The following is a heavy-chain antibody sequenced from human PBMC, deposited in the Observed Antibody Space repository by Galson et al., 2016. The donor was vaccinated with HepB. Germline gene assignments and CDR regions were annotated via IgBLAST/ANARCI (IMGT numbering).Heavy chain of an antibody. CDR1: GFTFTNAW. V-gene: IGHV3-15*01. Sequence: SLRLSCAASGFTFTNAWMSWVRQAPGKGLEWVGRIKSKTDGGSIEYAAVVKGRFTSSRDDSKTTLYLHMTSLRTDDTAMYYCTTPTTGEWGQGTLVTVS. CDR3: TTPTTGE. J-gene: IGHJ4*02. D-gene: IGHD3-16*01. CDR2: IKSKTDGGSI.